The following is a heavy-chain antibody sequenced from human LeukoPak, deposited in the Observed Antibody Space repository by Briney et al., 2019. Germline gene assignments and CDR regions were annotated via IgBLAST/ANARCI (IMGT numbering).Heavy chain of an antibody. Sequence: PGGSLRLSCAASGFTFSSYGIHWVRQAPGKGLEWVAFIRNDGSNKYYADSVKGRFTISRDNAKNSLYLQMNSLRAEDTAVYYCARDAPWLDTHDAFDIWGQGTMVTVSS. CDR2: IRNDGSNK. CDR1: GFTFSSYG. V-gene: IGHV3-30*02. D-gene: IGHD6-19*01. J-gene: IGHJ3*02. CDR3: ARDAPWLDTHDAFDI.